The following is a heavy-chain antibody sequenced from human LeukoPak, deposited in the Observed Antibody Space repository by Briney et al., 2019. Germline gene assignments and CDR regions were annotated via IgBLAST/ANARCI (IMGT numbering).Heavy chain of an antibody. CDR1: RFTFSNYW. CDR2: INKDGGET. CDR3: AREGFDP. V-gene: IGHV3-7*01. J-gene: IGHJ5*02. Sequence: GGSLRLSCVASRFTFSNYWMTWVRQAPGKGLERVANINKDGGETYYMESVKGRFTISRDNSKNTLYLQMNSLRAEDTAVYYCAREGFDPWGQGTLVTVSS.